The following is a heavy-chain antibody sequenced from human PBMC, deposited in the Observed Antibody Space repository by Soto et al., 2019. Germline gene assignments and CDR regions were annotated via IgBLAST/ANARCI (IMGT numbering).Heavy chain of an antibody. CDR2: IYYSGST. D-gene: IGHD6-13*01. Sequence: QVQLQESGPGLLKPSETLSLTCTVSGGSISSYYWSWIRQPPGKGLEWIGYIYYSGSTNYNPSLKSRVTISVDTSKNQFSLKLSSVTAADTAVYYCARGYSSNNWFDPWGQGTLVTVSS. J-gene: IGHJ5*02. V-gene: IGHV4-59*01. CDR1: GGSISSYY. CDR3: ARGYSSNNWFDP.